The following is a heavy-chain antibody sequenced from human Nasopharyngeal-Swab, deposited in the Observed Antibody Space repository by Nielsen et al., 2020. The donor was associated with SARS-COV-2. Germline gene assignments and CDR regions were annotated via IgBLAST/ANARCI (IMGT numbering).Heavy chain of an antibody. CDR3: ARDRIVGATDFDY. CDR2: ISSGASYK. D-gene: IGHD1-26*01. J-gene: IGHJ4*02. CDR1: GFTFSSYS. Sequence: GGSLRLSCTASGFTFSSYSMNWVRKAPGKGLEWVSSISSGASYKHCADSVKGRFTISRDNARNSLYLKMNSLRAEDTAVYYCARDRIVGATDFDYWGQGTLVTVSS. V-gene: IGHV3-21*01.